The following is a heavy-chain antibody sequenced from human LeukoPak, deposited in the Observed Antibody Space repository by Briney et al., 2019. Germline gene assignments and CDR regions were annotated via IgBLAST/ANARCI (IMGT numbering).Heavy chain of an antibody. J-gene: IGHJ6*02. Sequence: ASLKFSCKASGYTFTSYGISWVRQAPGQGLEWLGWISAYNGNTNYAQKHQGRVTMTTDTSTSTAYMELRSLRSDDTAVYYCARNPPGGSWSGGYYYGMDVWGQGTTVTVSS. CDR1: GYTFTSYG. V-gene: IGHV1-18*01. CDR2: ISAYNGNT. D-gene: IGHD2-15*01. CDR3: ARNPPGGSWSGGYYYGMDV.